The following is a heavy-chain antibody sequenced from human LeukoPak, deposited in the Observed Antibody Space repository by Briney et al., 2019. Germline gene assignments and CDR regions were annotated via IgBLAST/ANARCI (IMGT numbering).Heavy chain of an antibody. CDR1: GGSFSGYY. D-gene: IGHD3-10*01. CDR2: INHSGST. J-gene: IGHJ6*03. V-gene: IGHV4-34*01. Sequence: PSETLSLTCAVYGGSFSGYYWSWIRQPPGKGLEWIGEINHSGSTNYNPSLKSRVTISVDTSKNQFSLKLSSVTAADTAVYYCARLSGGAATAKLLWFGEKDMDVWGKGTTVTISS. CDR3: ARLSGGAATAKLLWFGEKDMDV.